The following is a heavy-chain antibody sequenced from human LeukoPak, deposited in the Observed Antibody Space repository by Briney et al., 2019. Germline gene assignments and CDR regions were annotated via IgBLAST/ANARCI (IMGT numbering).Heavy chain of an antibody. CDR2: TSRSSSTI. D-gene: IGHD6-13*01. Sequence: GGSLRLSCAASGFLFSDYSMNWVRQAPGKGLERISYTSRSSSTIYYADSVKGRFTISRDNAKTSLYLQMNSLRAEDTAVYYCAAGGYSSRWYNWYFHLWGRGTLVTVSA. CDR1: GFLFSDYS. CDR3: AAGGYSSRWYNWYFHL. V-gene: IGHV3-48*01. J-gene: IGHJ2*01.